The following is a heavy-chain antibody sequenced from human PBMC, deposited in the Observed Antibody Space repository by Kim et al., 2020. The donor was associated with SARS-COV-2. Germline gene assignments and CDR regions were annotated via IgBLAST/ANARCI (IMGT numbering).Heavy chain of an antibody. V-gene: IGHV1-2*02. CDR2: IRLNNGGT. D-gene: IGHD5-12*01. CDR3: ARRGGYKFFLFDN. CDR1: GYTFTDYY. Sequence: ASVKVSCKASGYTFTDYYMHWVRQAPGQGLEWMGWIRLNNGGTFYAQKFQGRVSLTRDTSISTAYMELSSLSSDDTAVYYCARRGGYKFFLFDNWGQGTL. J-gene: IGHJ4*02.